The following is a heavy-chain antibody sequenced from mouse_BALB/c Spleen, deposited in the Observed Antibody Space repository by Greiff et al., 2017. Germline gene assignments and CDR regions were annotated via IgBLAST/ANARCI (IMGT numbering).Heavy chain of an antibody. CDR3: ARRPVRGFDY. CDR1: GYTFTSYW. V-gene: IGHV1-7*01. Sequence: VQLQQSGAELAKPGASVKMSCKASGYTFTSYWMHWVKQRPGQGLEWIGYINPSTGYTEYNQKFKDKATLTADKSSSTAYMQLSSLTSEDSAVYYCARRPVRGFDYWGQGTTLTVSS. J-gene: IGHJ2*01. CDR2: INPSTGYT. D-gene: IGHD1-1*01.